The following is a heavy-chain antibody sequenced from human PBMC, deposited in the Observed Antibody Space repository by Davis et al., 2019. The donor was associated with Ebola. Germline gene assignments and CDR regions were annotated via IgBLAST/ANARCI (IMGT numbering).Heavy chain of an antibody. V-gene: IGHV3-66*01. CDR2: IYSGGST. D-gene: IGHD3-10*01. J-gene: IGHJ6*02. CDR3: ARGSSVLYYYYGMDV. CDR1: GFTFSSYW. Sequence: GESLKISCAASGFTFSSYWMHWVRQAPGKGLEWVSVIYSGGSTYYADSVKGRFTISRDNSKNTLYLQMNSLRAEDTAVYYCARGSSVLYYYYGMDVWGQGTTVTVSS.